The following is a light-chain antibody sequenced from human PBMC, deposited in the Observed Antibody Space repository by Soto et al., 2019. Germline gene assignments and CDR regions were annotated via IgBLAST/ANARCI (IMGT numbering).Light chain of an antibody. Sequence: EIVLTQSPGTLSLSPVERATLSFRASQSVSSSYLAWYQQKPGQAPRLLIYGASSRATGIPDRFSGSGSGTDFTLTISRLEPEDFAVYYCQQYGSSPPITCGQGTRREIK. CDR2: GAS. CDR1: QSVSSSY. V-gene: IGKV3-20*01. J-gene: IGKJ5*01. CDR3: QQYGSSPPIT.